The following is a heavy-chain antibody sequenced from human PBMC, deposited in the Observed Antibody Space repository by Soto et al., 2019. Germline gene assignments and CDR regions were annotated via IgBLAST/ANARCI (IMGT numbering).Heavy chain of an antibody. J-gene: IGHJ1*01. D-gene: IGHD3-22*01. CDR2: ISGSGGST. V-gene: IGHV3-23*01. CDR3: AKHPDRITMLVVVIQYFQH. CDR1: GFTFSSYA. Sequence: PGGSLRLSCAASGFTFSSYAMSWVRQAPGKGLEWVSAISGSGGSTYYADSVKGRFTISRDNSKNTLYRQMNSLRAEDTAVYYCAKHPDRITMLVVVIQYFQHWGQGTLVTVSS.